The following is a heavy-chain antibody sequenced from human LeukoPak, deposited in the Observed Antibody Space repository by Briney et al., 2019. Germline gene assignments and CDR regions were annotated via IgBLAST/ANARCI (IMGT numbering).Heavy chain of an antibody. J-gene: IGHJ4*02. V-gene: IGHV3-7*02. CDR2: IKQDGSEK. CDR3: ARAPQYVFYFDY. Sequence: GGSLRLSCAASGFTFSVYWMNWVRQAPGKGLEWVANIKQDGSEKYYVDSVKGRFTISRDNAENSVYLQMNSLRAEDTAVYYCARAPQYVFYFDYWGQGTLVTVSS. D-gene: IGHD2-2*01. CDR1: GFTFSVYW.